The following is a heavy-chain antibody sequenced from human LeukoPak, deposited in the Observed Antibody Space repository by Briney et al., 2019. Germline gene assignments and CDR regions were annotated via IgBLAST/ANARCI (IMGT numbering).Heavy chain of an antibody. CDR1: GFTFSSYS. CDR2: ISSSSSYI. V-gene: IGHV3-21*01. Sequence: GGSLRLSCAASGFTFSSYSMNWVRQAPGKGLEWVSSISSSSSYIYYADSVKGRFTISRDNAKNSLYLQMNSLRAEDTAVYYCARDGPYCSGGSCYSGVFDYWGQGTLVTVSS. D-gene: IGHD2-15*01. CDR3: ARDGPYCSGGSCYSGVFDY. J-gene: IGHJ4*02.